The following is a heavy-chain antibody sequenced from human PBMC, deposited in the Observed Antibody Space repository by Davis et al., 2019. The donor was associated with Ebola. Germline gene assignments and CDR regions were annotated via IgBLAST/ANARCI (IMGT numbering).Heavy chain of an antibody. CDR2: ISAYNGNT. D-gene: IGHD3-10*01. J-gene: IGHJ4*02. Sequence: AASVKVSCKASGGTFSSYAISWVRQAPGQGLEWMGWISAYNGNTNYAQKLQGRVTMTTDTSTSTAYMELRSLRSDDTAVYYCARDITMVQGVTWFDYWGQGTLVTVSS. CDR3: ARDITMVQGVTWFDY. CDR1: GGTFSSYA. V-gene: IGHV1-18*01.